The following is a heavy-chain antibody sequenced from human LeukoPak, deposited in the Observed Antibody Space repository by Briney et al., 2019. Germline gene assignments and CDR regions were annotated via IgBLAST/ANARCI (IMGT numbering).Heavy chain of an antibody. CDR3: SIVGFRGSGSLDC. J-gene: IGHJ4*02. CDR1: GFTFSDAW. D-gene: IGHD3-10*01. V-gene: IGHV3-15*01. CDR2: IKSKTDGETS. Sequence: GGSLRLSCAASGFTFSDAWMTWVRQAPGKGLEWVGRIKSKTDGETSDYAAPVKGRFTISRDDSKNTGYLQMSSLKTEDTAVYYCSIVGFRGSGSLDCWGQGTLVTVSS.